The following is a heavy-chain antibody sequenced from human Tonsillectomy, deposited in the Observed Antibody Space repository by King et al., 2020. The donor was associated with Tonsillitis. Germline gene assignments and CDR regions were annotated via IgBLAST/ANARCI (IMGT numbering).Heavy chain of an antibody. CDR1: AFTFRNYM. CDR2: ISGSGDVA. Sequence: DVQLVESGGGLVQPGGSLRISCAASAFTFRNYMMGWVRQAPGKGLEWVSGISGSGDVAFYRDSVEGRFTISRDNSKNSLYLQMNSLRGEDTALYYCARRIFTIGWTFDLWGQGTKVTVSS. CDR3: ARRIFTIGWTFDL. V-gene: IGHV3-23*04. D-gene: IGHD3-3*01. J-gene: IGHJ3*01.